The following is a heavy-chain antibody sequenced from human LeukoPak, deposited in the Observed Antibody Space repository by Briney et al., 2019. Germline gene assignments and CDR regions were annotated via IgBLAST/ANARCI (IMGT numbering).Heavy chain of an antibody. J-gene: IGHJ4*02. CDR3: ARGPSQINFDY. V-gene: IGHV4-34*01. CDR2: INHSGST. CDR1: GGSFSGYY. Sequence: SETLSLTCAVYGGSFSGYYWSWIRQPPGKGLEWIGEINHSGSTNYNTSLKSRVTISVDTSKNQFSLKLSSVTAADTAVYYCARGPSQINFDYWGQGTLVTVSS.